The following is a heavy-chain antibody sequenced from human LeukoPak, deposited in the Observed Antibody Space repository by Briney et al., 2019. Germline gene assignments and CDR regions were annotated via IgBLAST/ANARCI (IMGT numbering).Heavy chain of an antibody. CDR1: GYTFTGYY. Sequence: GASVKVSCKASGYTFTGYYMHWVRQAPGQGLEWMGWINPNSGGTNYAQKFQGRVTMTRDTSISTAYMELSRLRSDDTAVYYCAIDSSSWYNDEASLEDWGQGTLVTVSS. V-gene: IGHV1-2*02. CDR2: INPNSGGT. D-gene: IGHD6-13*01. J-gene: IGHJ4*02. CDR3: AIDSSSWYNDEASLED.